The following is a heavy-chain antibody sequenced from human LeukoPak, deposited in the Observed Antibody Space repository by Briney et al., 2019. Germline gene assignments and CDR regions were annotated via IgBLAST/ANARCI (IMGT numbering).Heavy chain of an antibody. CDR1: GFTFSSYS. V-gene: IGHV3-48*01. D-gene: IGHD1-7*01. Sequence: PGGSLRLSCVTSGFTFSSYSMNWVRQTPGKGLEWVSYIGPASSSTISYVDSVRGRFTISRDNAKNSLYLQMNSLRAEDTAVYYCARDHNWNYDYWGQGTLVTVSS. CDR2: IGPASSSTI. J-gene: IGHJ4*02. CDR3: ARDHNWNYDY.